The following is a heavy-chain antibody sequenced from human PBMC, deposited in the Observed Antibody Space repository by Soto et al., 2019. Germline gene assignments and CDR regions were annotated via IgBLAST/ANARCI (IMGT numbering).Heavy chain of an antibody. D-gene: IGHD1-26*01. CDR1: GFTFSSYW. J-gene: IGHJ4*02. V-gene: IGHV3-7*05. CDR3: ARVRVQRAGATRRHYFDY. CDR2: IKQDGSEK. Sequence: GGSLRLSCAASGFTFSSYWMSWVRQAPGKGLEWVANIKQDGSEKYYVDSVKGRFTISRDNAKNSLYLQMNSLRAEDTAVYYCARVRVQRAGATRRHYFDYWGQGTLVTVSS.